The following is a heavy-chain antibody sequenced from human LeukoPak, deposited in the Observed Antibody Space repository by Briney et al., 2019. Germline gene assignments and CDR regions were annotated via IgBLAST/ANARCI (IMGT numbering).Heavy chain of an antibody. V-gene: IGHV4-34*01. Sequence: SETLSLTCAVYGGSFSGYYWSWIRQPPGKGLEWIGEINHSGSTNYNPSLKSRVTISVDTSKNQFSLKLSSVTAADTAVYYCARGLGSPSDYWGQGTLVTVSS. D-gene: IGHD3-16*01. CDR1: GGSFSGYY. J-gene: IGHJ4*02. CDR2: INHSGST. CDR3: ARGLGSPSDY.